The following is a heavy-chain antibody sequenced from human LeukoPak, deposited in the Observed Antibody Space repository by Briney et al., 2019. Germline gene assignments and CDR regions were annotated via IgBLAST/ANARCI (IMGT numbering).Heavy chain of an antibody. CDR2: INPNSGGT. CDR3: ARGQNTIFGVVILRNDAFDI. V-gene: IGHV1-2*02. D-gene: IGHD3-3*01. CDR1: GYTFTGYY. J-gene: IGHJ3*02. Sequence: ASVKVSCKASGYTFTGYYMHWVRQAPGQGLEWMGWINPNSGGTNYAQKLQGRVTMTTDTSTSTAYMELGSLRSDDTAVYYCARGQNTIFGVVILRNDAFDIWGQGTMVTVSS.